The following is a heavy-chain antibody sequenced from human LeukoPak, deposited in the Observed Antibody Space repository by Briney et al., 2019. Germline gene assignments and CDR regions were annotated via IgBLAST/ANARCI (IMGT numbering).Heavy chain of an antibody. CDR3: ARARSDLFDY. D-gene: IGHD3/OR15-3a*01. J-gene: IGHJ4*02. CDR1: GGSISGYY. V-gene: IGHV4-59*01. Sequence: PSETLSLTCTVSGGSISGYYWSWMRQPPGKGLEWIGYIYYSGSTNYNPSLKSRVTISVDTSKNQCSLKLSSVTAADTAMYYCARARSDLFDYWGQGTLVTVSS. CDR2: IYYSGST.